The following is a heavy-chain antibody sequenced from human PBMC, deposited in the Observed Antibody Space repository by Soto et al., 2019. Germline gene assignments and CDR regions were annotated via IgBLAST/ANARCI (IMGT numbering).Heavy chain of an antibody. D-gene: IGHD3-10*01. V-gene: IGHV3-30-3*01. Sequence: QVQLVESGGGVVQPGRSLRLSCAASGFTFSSYAMHWVRQAPGKGLEWVAVISYDGSNKYYADSVKGRFTISRDNSKNTLYLQMNSLRAEDTAVYYCASDGITMGRGVIITMTMGVDYWGQGTLVTVSS. CDR1: GFTFSSYA. CDR2: ISYDGSNK. CDR3: ASDGITMGRGVIITMTMGVDY. J-gene: IGHJ4*02.